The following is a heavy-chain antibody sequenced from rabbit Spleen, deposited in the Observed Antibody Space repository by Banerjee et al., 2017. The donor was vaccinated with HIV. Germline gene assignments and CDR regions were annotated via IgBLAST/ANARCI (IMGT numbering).Heavy chain of an antibody. D-gene: IGHD1-1*01. Sequence: QEQLVESGGGLVKPEGSLTLTCKASGVSFSDKDVMCWVRQAPGKGLEWIACIDAGSSSFTYFASWAKGRFTISKTSSTTVTLRMTSLTAADRATYFCARDLVGVIGWNFYLWGPGTLVTVS. V-gene: IGHV1S45*01. CDR3: ARDLVGVIGWNFYL. J-gene: IGHJ4*01. CDR1: GVSFSDKDV. CDR2: IDAGSSSFT.